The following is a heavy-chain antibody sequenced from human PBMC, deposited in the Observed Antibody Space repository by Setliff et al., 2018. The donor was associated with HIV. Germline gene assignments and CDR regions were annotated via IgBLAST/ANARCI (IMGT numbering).Heavy chain of an antibody. D-gene: IGHD2-2*02. J-gene: IGHJ5*02. Sequence: SETLSLTCTVSGGSISSHYWSWIRQPPGKGLEWIGSIYYSGSTDYNPSLKSRVTISVDTSKNQFSLKLSSVTAADTAVYYCARDRGVPAAIPRKNWFDPWGQGTLVTVS. V-gene: IGHV4-59*11. CDR2: IYYSGST. CDR3: ARDRGVPAAIPRKNWFDP. CDR1: GGSISSHY.